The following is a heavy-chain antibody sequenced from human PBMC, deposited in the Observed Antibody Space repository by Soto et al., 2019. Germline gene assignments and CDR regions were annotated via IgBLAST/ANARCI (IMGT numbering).Heavy chain of an antibody. CDR3: AHRDVVVAATWENWFDP. D-gene: IGHD2-15*01. J-gene: IGHJ5*02. V-gene: IGHV2-5*02. Sequence: QITLKESGPTLVKPTQTLTLTCTFSGFSLSTSGVGVGWIRQPPGKALEWLALIYWDADKRYRPSLKSRLTITKDTSKNQVVLTMTNMDPVDTATYYCAHRDVVVAATWENWFDPWGQGTLVTVSS. CDR1: GFSLSTSGVG. CDR2: IYWDADK.